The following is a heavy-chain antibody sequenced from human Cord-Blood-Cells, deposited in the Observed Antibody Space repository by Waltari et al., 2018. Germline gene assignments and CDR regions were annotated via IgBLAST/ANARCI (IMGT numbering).Heavy chain of an antibody. CDR3: ATPNSGYDPDAFDI. V-gene: IGHV1-24*01. CDR1: GYTLTELS. J-gene: IGHJ3*02. D-gene: IGHD5-12*01. Sequence: QVQLVQSGAEVKKPGASVKVSCKVSGYTLTELSMHWVRQDPGKGLEWMGGFDPEDGETIYAQKFQGRITMTEDKSTDTAYMELSSLRSEDTAVYYCATPNSGYDPDAFDIWGQGTMVTVSS. CDR2: FDPEDGET.